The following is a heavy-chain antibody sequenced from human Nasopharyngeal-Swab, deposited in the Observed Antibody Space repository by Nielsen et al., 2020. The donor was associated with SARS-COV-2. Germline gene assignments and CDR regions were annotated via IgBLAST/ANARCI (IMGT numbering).Heavy chain of an antibody. CDR3: AGGAGGSYLVGRLRNWYFDL. CDR2: IYYSGST. Sequence: SETLSLTCTVSGGSISSSSYYWGWIRQPPGKGLEWIGSIYYSGSTYYNPSLKSRVTISVDTSKNQFSLKLSSVTAADTAVYYCAGGAGGSYLVGRLRNWYFDLWGRGTLVTVSS. J-gene: IGHJ2*01. CDR1: GGSISSSSYY. D-gene: IGHD1-26*01. V-gene: IGHV4-39*07.